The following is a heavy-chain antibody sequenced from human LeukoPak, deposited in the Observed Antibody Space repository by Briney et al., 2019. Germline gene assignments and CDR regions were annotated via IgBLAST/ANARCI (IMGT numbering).Heavy chain of an antibody. J-gene: IGHJ3*02. Sequence: SETLSLTCTVSGGSISSYYWSWIRQPPGKGLDCIGYIYYSGTTNYNPSLKSRVTISLDTSKNQFSLKLTSVTAADTAVYYCARGPKRWLQFRAFDIWGQGTMVTVSS. V-gene: IGHV4-59*01. CDR2: IYYSGTT. D-gene: IGHD5-24*01. CDR1: GGSISSYY. CDR3: ARGPKRWLQFRAFDI.